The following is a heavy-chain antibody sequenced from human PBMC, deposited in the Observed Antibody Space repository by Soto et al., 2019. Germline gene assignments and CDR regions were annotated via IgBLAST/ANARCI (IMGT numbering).Heavy chain of an antibody. V-gene: IGHV4-30-2*01. Sequence: QLQLQESGSGLVKPSQTLSLTCAVSGGSISSGGYSWSWIRQPPGKGLEWIGYIYHSGSTYYNPSLKSRVTISVDRSKNQFSLKLSSVTAADTAVYYCARGTVVTPLESYYYGMDVWGQGTTVTVSS. J-gene: IGHJ6*02. D-gene: IGHD2-21*02. CDR3: ARGTVVTPLESYYYGMDV. CDR2: IYHSGST. CDR1: GGSISSGGYS.